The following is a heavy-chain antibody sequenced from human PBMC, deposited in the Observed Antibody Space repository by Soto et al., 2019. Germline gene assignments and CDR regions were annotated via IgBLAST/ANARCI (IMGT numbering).Heavy chain of an antibody. CDR3: ARAHDYGDYTYDY. Sequence: SVKVSCKASGGTSSSYAISWVRQAPGQGLEWMGGIIPIFGTANYAQKFQGRVTITADESTSTAYMELSSLRSEDTAVYYCARAHDYGDYTYDYWGQGTLVTVSS. V-gene: IGHV1-69*13. CDR2: IIPIFGTA. D-gene: IGHD4-17*01. CDR1: GGTSSSYA. J-gene: IGHJ4*02.